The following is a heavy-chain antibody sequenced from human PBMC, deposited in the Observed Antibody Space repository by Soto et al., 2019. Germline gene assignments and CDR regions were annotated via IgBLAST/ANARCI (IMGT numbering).Heavy chain of an antibody. D-gene: IGHD1-26*01. CDR1: GYTFTSYG. Sequence: EASVKVSCKASGYTFTSYGISWVRQAPGQGLEWMGWISAYNGNTNYAQKLQGRVTMTTDTSTSTAYMELRSLRSDDTAVYYCARDPGSGSYIRYYYYGMDVWGQGTTVTVSS. J-gene: IGHJ6*02. CDR3: ARDPGSGSYIRYYYYGMDV. CDR2: ISAYNGNT. V-gene: IGHV1-18*04.